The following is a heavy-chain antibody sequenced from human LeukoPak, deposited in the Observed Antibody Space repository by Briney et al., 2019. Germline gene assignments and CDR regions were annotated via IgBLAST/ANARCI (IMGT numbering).Heavy chain of an antibody. V-gene: IGHV4-59*01. CDR1: GGSISSYY. J-gene: IGHJ6*04. Sequence: SETLSLTCTVSGGSISSYYWSWIRQRPGQGLEWIGNIYNSGSTNYNHSLNSRITISVETSKNQCSLKLSAVTAADTAVYYCARVPRIYYYNCMDVWGKGTTVTVSS. CDR2: IYNSGST. CDR3: ARVPRIYYYNCMDV.